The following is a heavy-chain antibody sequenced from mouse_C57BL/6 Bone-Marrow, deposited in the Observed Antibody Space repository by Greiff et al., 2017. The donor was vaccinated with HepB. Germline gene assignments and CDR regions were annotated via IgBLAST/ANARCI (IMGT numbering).Heavy chain of an antibody. D-gene: IGHD2-2*01. CDR2: IFPGSGST. CDR1: GYTFTSHW. Sequence: VQLQQSGPELVRPGASVKISCKAPGYTFTSHWMQWVRQRPGQGLEWIGEIFPGSGSTYYNEKFKSKATLTVDKSSSTAYMQLSSLTSEDSAVYYCARSAMVTTLDYWGQGTTLTVSS. V-gene: IGHV1-56*01. J-gene: IGHJ2*01. CDR3: ARSAMVTTLDY.